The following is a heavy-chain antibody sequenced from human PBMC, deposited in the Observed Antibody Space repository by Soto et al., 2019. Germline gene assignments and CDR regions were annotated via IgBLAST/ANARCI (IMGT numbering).Heavy chain of an antibody. J-gene: IGHJ4*02. V-gene: IGHV4-59*01. D-gene: IGHD3-3*01. CDR3: ARGITIFGVVVPYFDY. CDR1: GGSISSYY. Sequence: SETLSLTCTVSGGSISSYYWSWIRQPPGKGLEWIGYIYYSGSTNYNPSLKSRVTISVDTSKNQFSLKLSSVTAADTAVYYCARGITIFGVVVPYFDYWGQGTLVTVSS. CDR2: IYYSGST.